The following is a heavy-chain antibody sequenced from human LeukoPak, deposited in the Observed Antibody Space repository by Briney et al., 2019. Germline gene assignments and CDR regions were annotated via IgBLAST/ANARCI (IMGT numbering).Heavy chain of an antibody. CDR1: GFTVSSNY. D-gene: IGHD1-26*01. CDR2: ISSSSSHI. V-gene: IGHV3-21*01. CDR3: ARDATTENFDY. J-gene: IGHJ4*02. Sequence: GGSLRLSCAASGFTVSSNYMSWVRQAPGKVLEWVSSISSSSSHIYYADSVKGRFTISRDNAKNSLYLQMNSLRAGDTAVYYCARDATTENFDYWGQGTLVTVSS.